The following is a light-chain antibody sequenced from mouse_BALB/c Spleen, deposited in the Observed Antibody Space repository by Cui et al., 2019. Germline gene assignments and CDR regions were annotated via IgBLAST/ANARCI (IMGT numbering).Light chain of an antibody. CDR1: SSVSY. V-gene: IGKV4-57*01. CDR3: QQRSSYPPIT. J-gene: IGKJ5*01. Sequence: QIVLTQSPAIMSASPGEKVTITCSASSSVSYMRWFQQKPGTSPKLWIYSTSNLASGVPARFSGSGSGTSYSLTISRMEAEDAATYYCQQRSSYPPITFGAGTKLELK. CDR2: STS.